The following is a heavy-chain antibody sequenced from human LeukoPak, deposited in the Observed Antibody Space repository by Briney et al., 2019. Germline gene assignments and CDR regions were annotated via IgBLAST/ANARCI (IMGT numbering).Heavy chain of an antibody. J-gene: IGHJ4*02. Sequence: PGGSLRLSCAASGFTFESYAMSWVRQAPGKGLEWVANIKQDGSEKYYVDSVKGRFTISRDNAKNSLYLQMNSLRAEDTAVYYCARTGLWFGEFVYFDYWGQGTLVTVSS. CDR3: ARTGLWFGEFVYFDY. CDR1: GFTFESYA. V-gene: IGHV3-7*01. D-gene: IGHD3-10*01. CDR2: IKQDGSEK.